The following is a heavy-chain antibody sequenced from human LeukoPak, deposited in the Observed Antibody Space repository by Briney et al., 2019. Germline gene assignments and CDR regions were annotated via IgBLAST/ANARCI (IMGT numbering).Heavy chain of an antibody. V-gene: IGHV1-8*01. Sequence: ASVKVSCKTYGYTFSTYEINWVRQAAGQGLEWMGWMHPNSGDTDYAQKFQGRVTMTRDTSINTVYMELSSLRSGDTAVYYCTRGPRNDPWGQGTLVTVSS. J-gene: IGHJ5*02. CDR1: GYTFSTYE. CDR3: TRGPRNDP. CDR2: MHPNSGDT. D-gene: IGHD1-14*01.